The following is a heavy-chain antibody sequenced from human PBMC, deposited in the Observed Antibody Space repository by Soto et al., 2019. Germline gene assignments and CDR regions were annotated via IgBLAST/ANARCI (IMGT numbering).Heavy chain of an antibody. Sequence: QVQLVESGGGVVQPGRSLRLSCAASGFTFSSYGMHWVRQAPGKGLEWVAVISYDGSNKYYADSVKGRFTISRDNSKNTLYLQMNSLRVEDTAVYYCAKARHYYYYGMDVWGQGTTVTVSS. V-gene: IGHV3-30*18. CDR3: AKARHYYYYGMDV. CDR2: ISYDGSNK. CDR1: GFTFSSYG. J-gene: IGHJ6*02.